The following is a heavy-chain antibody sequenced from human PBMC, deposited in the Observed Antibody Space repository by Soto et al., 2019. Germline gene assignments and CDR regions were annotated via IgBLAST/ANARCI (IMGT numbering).Heavy chain of an antibody. V-gene: IGHV3-74*01. D-gene: IGHD3-10*01. CDR1: GFTFSSNW. J-gene: IGHJ4*02. CDR3: XXXXXXXXGQYYLDDS. Sequence: EVQLVESGGDLVQPGGSLRLSCEASGFTFSSNWMHWVRQGPGKGLVWVSRMNPDGSTRGYADSVKGRFTISRDNARXXXXXXXXXXXXXXXXXXXXXXXXXXXXGQYYLDDSWGQGTLVTVSS. CDR2: MNPDGSTR.